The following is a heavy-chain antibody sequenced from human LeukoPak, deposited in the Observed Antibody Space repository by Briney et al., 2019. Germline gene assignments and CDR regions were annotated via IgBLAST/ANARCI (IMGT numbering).Heavy chain of an antibody. CDR2: INHSGST. D-gene: IGHD3-22*01. CDR1: GGSFSGYY. Sequence: SETLSLTCAVYGGSFSGYYWSWIRQPPGKGLEWIGEINHSGSTNYNPSLKSRVTISVDTSKNQFSLKLTSVTAADTAVYYCARGVTMIVVVIHDWYFDLWGRGTLVTVSS. J-gene: IGHJ2*01. V-gene: IGHV4-34*01. CDR3: ARGVTMIVVVIHDWYFDL.